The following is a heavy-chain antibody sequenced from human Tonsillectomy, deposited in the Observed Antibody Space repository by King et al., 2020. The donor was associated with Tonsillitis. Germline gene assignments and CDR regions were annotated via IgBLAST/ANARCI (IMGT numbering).Heavy chain of an antibody. V-gene: IGHV4-30-4*01. CDR1: GGSISSADYY. CDR3: VLNYYGSGSYSNDAFDI. CDR2: IYYSGST. J-gene: IGHJ3*02. Sequence: QLQESGPGLVKPSQTLSLTCTVSGGSISSADYYWSWIRQPPGKGLEWIGYIYYSGSTYYNPSLKSRVTISVDTSKNQFSLKLSSVTAADTAVYYCVLNYYGSGSYSNDAFDIWGQGTMVTVSS. D-gene: IGHD3-10*01.